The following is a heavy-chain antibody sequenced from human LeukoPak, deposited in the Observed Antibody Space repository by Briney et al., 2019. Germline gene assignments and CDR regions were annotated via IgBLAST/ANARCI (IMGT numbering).Heavy chain of an antibody. D-gene: IGHD3-10*01. CDR1: GFTFSSYE. V-gene: IGHV3-48*03. CDR3: VREGSFYYYGMDV. CDR2: ISSSGSTI. J-gene: IGHJ6*04. Sequence: GGALRLYCAASGFTFSSYEMKSVGPAPGTGVEGVSYISSSGSTIYSAESVKGRFTISRDKAKNSLYLQMNSLRAEDTAVYYCVREGSFYYYGMDVWGKRTTVTVSS.